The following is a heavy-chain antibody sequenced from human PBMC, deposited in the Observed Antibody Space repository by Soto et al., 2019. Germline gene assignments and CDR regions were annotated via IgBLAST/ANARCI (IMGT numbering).Heavy chain of an antibody. D-gene: IGHD1-26*01. Sequence: GGSLRLSCAASGFTFSSYEMNWVRQAPGKGLEWVSYISSSGTTVHYADSVKGRFTISRDNAKNSSYLQMNSLRAEDTAIYYCARDESRSYSLDYWGQGTLVTVSS. J-gene: IGHJ4*02. V-gene: IGHV3-48*03. CDR2: ISSSGTTV. CDR3: ARDESRSYSLDY. CDR1: GFTFSSYE.